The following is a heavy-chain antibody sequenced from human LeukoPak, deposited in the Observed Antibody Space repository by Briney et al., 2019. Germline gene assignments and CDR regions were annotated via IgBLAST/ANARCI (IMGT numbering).Heavy chain of an antibody. D-gene: IGHD6-19*01. V-gene: IGHV3-20*04. CDR3: ARHHSSGWYGFFDY. CDR1: GFTFDDYG. CDR2: INWNGGST. Sequence: GGSLRLSCAASGFTFDDYGMSWVRQAPGKGLEWVSGINWNGGSTGYADSVKGRFTISGDNAKNSLYLQMNSLRAEDTALYYCARHHSSGWYGFFDYWGQGTLVTVSS. J-gene: IGHJ4*02.